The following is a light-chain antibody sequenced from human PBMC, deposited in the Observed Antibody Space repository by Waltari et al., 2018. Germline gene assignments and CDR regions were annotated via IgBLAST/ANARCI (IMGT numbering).Light chain of an antibody. Sequence: DIQMIQSPSSLSATVGDRVIITCRASQDISNSLVWYQQKPGKAPKLLLYGASKLEGGVPSRFSGSGSGTDFTLTISSLQPEDFASYYCQQYYSTVLTFGGGTKVEIK. V-gene: IGKV1-NL1*01. CDR1: QDISNS. CDR2: GAS. J-gene: IGKJ4*01. CDR3: QQYYSTVLT.